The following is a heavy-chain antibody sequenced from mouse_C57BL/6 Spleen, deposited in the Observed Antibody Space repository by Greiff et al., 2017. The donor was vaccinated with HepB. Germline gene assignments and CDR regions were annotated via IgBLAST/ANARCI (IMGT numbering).Heavy chain of an antibody. J-gene: IGHJ2*01. CDR3: AATIVTRWDFDY. Sequence: QVQLQQSGAELARPGASVKLSCKASGYTFTSYGISWVKQRTGQGLEWIGEIYPRSGNTYYNEKFKGKATLTADKSSSTAYRELLSLTSEDSAVYFCAATIVTRWDFDYWGQGTTLTVSS. V-gene: IGHV1-81*01. CDR2: IYPRSGNT. CDR1: GYTFTSYG. D-gene: IGHD2-12*01.